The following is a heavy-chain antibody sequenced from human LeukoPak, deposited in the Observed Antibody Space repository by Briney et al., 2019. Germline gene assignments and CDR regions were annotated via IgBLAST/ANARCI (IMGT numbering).Heavy chain of an antibody. J-gene: IGHJ4*02. CDR3: ARDRDSSSHYFDY. V-gene: IGHV3-33*05. CDR2: ILYDGSDS. CDR1: GFTFRSHG. D-gene: IGHD6-6*01. Sequence: PGGSLRLSCAASGFTFRSHGMHRVRQAPGKGLEWVGVILYDGSDSYYTDSVKGRFTLSRDNSKNTLYLQMNSLRAEDTAVYFCARDRDSSSHYFDYWGQGALVTVSS.